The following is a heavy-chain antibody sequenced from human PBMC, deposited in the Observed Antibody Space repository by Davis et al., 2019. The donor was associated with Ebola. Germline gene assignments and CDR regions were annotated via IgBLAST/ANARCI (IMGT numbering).Heavy chain of an antibody. CDR1: GGSISSYY. CDR3: ARDVPAAGLDY. J-gene: IGHJ4*02. CDR2: IYYSGST. V-gene: IGHV4-59*01. Sequence: MPSETLSLTCTVSGGSISSYYWSWIRQPPGKGLEWIGYIYYSGSTNYNPSLKSRVTISVDTSKNQFSLKLSSVTAADTAVYYCARDVPAAGLDYWGQGTLVTVSS. D-gene: IGHD6-13*01.